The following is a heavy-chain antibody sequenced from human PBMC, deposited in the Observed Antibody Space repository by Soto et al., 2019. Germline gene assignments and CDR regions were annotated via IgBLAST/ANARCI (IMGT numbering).Heavy chain of an antibody. CDR2: INAGNGNT. CDR3: ARGYYGSGSYYGRGFFDY. Sequence: ASVKVSCKASGYTCTNYAMHGVGQSPLRGREWMGWINAGNGNTKYSQKFQGRVTITRDTSASTAYMELSSLRSEDTAVYYCARGYYGSGSYYGRGFFDYWGQGTLVTVSS. D-gene: IGHD3-10*01. V-gene: IGHV1-3*01. CDR1: GYTCTNYA. J-gene: IGHJ4*02.